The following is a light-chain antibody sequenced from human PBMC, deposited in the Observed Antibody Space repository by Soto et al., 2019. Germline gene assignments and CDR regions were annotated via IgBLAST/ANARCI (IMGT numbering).Light chain of an antibody. CDR1: SSDVGSYNY. Sequence: QSALTQPRSVSGSPGQSVTISCTGSSSDVGSYNYVSWYQQQPGKAPKLIIYDVVKRPSGVPDRFSASKSGNTASLTISVLHVEDEGDYYCCSYAGTYTWIFGGGTKVTVL. V-gene: IGLV2-11*01. CDR2: DVV. J-gene: IGLJ2*01. CDR3: CSYAGTYTWI.